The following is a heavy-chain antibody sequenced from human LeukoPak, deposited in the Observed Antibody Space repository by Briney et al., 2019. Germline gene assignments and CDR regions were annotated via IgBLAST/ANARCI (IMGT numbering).Heavy chain of an antibody. J-gene: IGHJ4*02. V-gene: IGHV3-23*01. CDR3: AHGTVYQLDY. CDR1: GFTFSSYA. Sequence: PGGSLRLSCAASGFTFSSYAMSWVRQAPGKGLEWVSVIGGSGYSTYYADSVKGRFTISRDDSKNTLYLQMNSLRAEDTAVYYCAHGTVYQLDYWGQGTLVTVSS. D-gene: IGHD2-2*01. CDR2: IGGSGYST.